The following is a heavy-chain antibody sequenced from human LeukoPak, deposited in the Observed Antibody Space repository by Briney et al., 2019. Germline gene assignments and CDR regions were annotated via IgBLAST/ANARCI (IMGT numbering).Heavy chain of an antibody. CDR2: IYYSGST. J-gene: IGHJ5*02. CDR1: GGSISSYC. CDR3: ARDRRGLAYCGGDCYWFDP. D-gene: IGHD2-21*02. Sequence: SETLSLTCTVSGGSISSYCWSWIRQPPGKGLEWIGYIYYSGSTNYKPSPKSRVTISVDTSKNQFSLKLSSVTAADTAVYYCARDRRGLAYCGGDCYWFDPWGQGTLVSVSS. V-gene: IGHV4-59*01.